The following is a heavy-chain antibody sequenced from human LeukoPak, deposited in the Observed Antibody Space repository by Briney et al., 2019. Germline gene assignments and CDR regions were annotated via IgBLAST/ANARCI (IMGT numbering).Heavy chain of an antibody. CDR1: GFTFDDYA. V-gene: IGHV3-9*01. CDR3: ARGGMGWDFEIFDY. Sequence: GGSLRLSCAASGFTFDDYAMHWVRQAPGKGLEWVSGISWNSGSIGYADSVKGRFTISRDNRKNTVFQQINDLRAEDTAVYYCARGGMGWDFEIFDYWGLGTLVTVSS. D-gene: IGHD6-19*01. CDR2: ISWNSGSI. J-gene: IGHJ4*02.